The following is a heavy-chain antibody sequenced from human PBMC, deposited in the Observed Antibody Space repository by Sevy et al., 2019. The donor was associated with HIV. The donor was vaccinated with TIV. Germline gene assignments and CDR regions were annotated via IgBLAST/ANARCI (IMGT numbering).Heavy chain of an antibody. V-gene: IGHV3-30*18. CDR1: GIIFTTSG. Sequence: GGSLRLSCAVSGIIFTTSGMHWVRQAPGKGLEWVAVISYDGRNKFYGDSVKGRFTISRDNSKNILFLQMNSLRAEDTAVYYCAKDFTGYNGMDVWGQGTMVNVSS. CDR3: AKDFTGYNGMDV. D-gene: IGHD3-9*01. J-gene: IGHJ6*02. CDR2: ISYDGRNK.